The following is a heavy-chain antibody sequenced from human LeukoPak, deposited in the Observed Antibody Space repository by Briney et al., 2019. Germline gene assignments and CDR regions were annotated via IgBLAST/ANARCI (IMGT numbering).Heavy chain of an antibody. J-gene: IGHJ4*02. V-gene: IGHV3-48*04. CDR1: GFTLTYYG. CDR3: FGDPGDY. Sequence: GGSLRLSCAASGFTLTYYGMNWVRQAPGKGLEWLSYISSSSRTIYYADSVKGRFTISRDDAQNSLYLQMNSLRAEDTAVYFCFGDPGDYWGQGTLVTVSS. CDR2: ISSSSRTI. D-gene: IGHD3-10*01.